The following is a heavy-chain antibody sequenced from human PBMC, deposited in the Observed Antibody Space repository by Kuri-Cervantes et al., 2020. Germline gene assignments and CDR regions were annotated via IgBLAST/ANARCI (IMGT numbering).Heavy chain of an antibody. CDR3: ARQAVAGTLNYYYMDV. D-gene: IGHD6-19*01. V-gene: IGHV4-39*01. CDR1: GGSVSSGTYY. J-gene: IGHJ6*03. Sequence: ESLKISCTVSGGSVSSGTYYWSWIRQPPGKGLEWIGNIYYSGSTYYNPSLKSRVTISVDTSKNQFSLKLSSVTAADTAVYYCARQAVAGTLNYYYMDVWGKGTTVTVSS. CDR2: IYYSGST.